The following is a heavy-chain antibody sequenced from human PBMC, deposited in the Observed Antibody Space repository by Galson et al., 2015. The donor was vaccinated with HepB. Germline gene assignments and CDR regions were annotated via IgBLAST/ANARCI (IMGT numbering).Heavy chain of an antibody. V-gene: IGHV3-11*01. J-gene: IGHJ5*02. CDR3: ARVWGWNSPNHYNWFDP. CDR2: ISSSGSTI. D-gene: IGHD1-7*01. CDR1: GFTFSDYY. Sequence: SLRLSCAASGFTFSDYYMSWIRQAPGKGLEWVSYISSSGSTIYYADSVKGRFTISRDNAKNSLYLQMNSLRAEDTAVYYCARVWGWNSPNHYNWFDPWGQGTLVTVSS.